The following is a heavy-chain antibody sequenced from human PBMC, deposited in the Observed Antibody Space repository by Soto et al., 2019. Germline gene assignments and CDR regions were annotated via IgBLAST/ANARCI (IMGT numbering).Heavy chain of an antibody. CDR1: GYVFTGYY. D-gene: IGHD3-22*01. CDR3: MRGASARDSSGYPYYFDP. CDR2: INCRSGGT. J-gene: IGHJ4*02. Sequence: ASVKVSCKTSGYVFTGYYLHWVRQAPGQGLEWMGWINCRSGGTTYTQKFQGRVTLTMDTSTSAAYMELSSLISDDTALYYCMRGASARDSSGYPYYFDPWGQGTLVTVSS. V-gene: IGHV1-2*02.